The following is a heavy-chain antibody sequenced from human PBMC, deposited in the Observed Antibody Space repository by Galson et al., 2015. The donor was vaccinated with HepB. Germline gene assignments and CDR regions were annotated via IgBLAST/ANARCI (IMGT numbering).Heavy chain of an antibody. V-gene: IGHV1-69*04. CDR1: GGPFNSNS. J-gene: IGHJ5*01. D-gene: IGHD2/OR15-2a*01. CDR3: ARDRLPGSFDKNWFDS. CDR2: IIPIVGLT. Sequence: SVKVSCRASGGPFNSNSITWVRQAPGQGLKCMGRIIPIVGLTNYAQTFQGRLTITADESTSTVYMELRRLTSDDTAIYYCARDRLPGSFDKNWFDSWGQGTLVTVS.